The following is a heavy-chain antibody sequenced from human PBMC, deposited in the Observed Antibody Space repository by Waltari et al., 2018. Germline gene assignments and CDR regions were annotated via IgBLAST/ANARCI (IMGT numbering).Heavy chain of an antibody. CDR3: ARDRGRGLYLDT. D-gene: IGHD2-15*01. CDR2: VLGSGRT. Sequence: QLQLQESGPGLVKPSGTLSPISAVSGDSISNNWWSWVRQSPGKGLEWIGQVLGSGRTNYKPSFASRVTISLDTSTYQFALKMTSATAADTALYYCARDRGRGLYLDTWGPGTLVTVSP. V-gene: IGHV4-4*02. CDR1: GDSISNNW. J-gene: IGHJ4*02.